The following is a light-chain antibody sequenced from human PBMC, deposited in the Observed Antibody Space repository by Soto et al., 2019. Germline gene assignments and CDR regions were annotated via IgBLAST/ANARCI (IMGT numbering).Light chain of an antibody. V-gene: IGKV3-11*01. CDR3: QQRSDWRFI. CDR1: QSVSNF. J-gene: IGKJ3*01. CDR2: DAS. Sequence: EIVLTQSPATLSLSPGERATLSCRVSQSVSNFLAWYQQKPGQGPRLLIYDASHRATGIPARFSGSGSGTDFTLTISSLEPEDFAVYYCQQRSDWRFIFGPGTKVDIK.